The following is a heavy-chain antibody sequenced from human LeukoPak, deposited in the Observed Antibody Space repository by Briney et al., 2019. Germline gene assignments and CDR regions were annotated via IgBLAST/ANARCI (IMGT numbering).Heavy chain of an antibody. CDR3: SRGLSV. D-gene: IGHD3-3*02. CDR1: GFTFSSYG. Sequence: QSGGSLRLSCVASGFTFSSYGMHWVRQAPGKGLEWVAVISYDGSNEYYADSVEGRFTISRDNAKSSLYLQMNRLRAEDTAVYYCSRGLSVGGQGTLVSVSS. J-gene: IGHJ4*02. CDR2: ISYDGSNE. V-gene: IGHV3-30*03.